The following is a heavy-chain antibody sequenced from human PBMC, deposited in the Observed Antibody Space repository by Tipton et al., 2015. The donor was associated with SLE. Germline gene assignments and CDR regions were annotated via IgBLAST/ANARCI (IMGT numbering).Heavy chain of an antibody. V-gene: IGHV4-34*01. CDR1: GGSFSGYY. D-gene: IGHD2-21*01. CDR3: ARGYGASHIDYYYCYMDV. Sequence: KPSETLSLTCAVYGGSFSGYYWSWIRQPPGKGLEWIGEINHSGSTNYNPSLKSRVTISVDTSKNQFSLKLSSVTAADTAVYYCARGYGASHIDYYYCYMDVWGKGTTVTVSS. CDR2: INHSGST. J-gene: IGHJ6*03.